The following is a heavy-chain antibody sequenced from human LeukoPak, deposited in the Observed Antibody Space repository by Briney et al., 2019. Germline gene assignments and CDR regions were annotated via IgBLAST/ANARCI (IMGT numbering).Heavy chain of an antibody. Sequence: PRTSVNVSCKTSGYSFTNYGITWVRKAPGQGLDWMGGIIPIFGTANYAQKFQGRVTITADKSTSIAYMELSSLRSEGTAVYYCATRNAYCSGGSCYGVYYYYYMDVWGKGTTVTVSS. CDR1: GYSFTNYG. CDR3: ATRNAYCSGGSCYGVYYYYYMDV. D-gene: IGHD2-15*01. J-gene: IGHJ6*03. CDR2: IIPIFGTA. V-gene: IGHV1-69*06.